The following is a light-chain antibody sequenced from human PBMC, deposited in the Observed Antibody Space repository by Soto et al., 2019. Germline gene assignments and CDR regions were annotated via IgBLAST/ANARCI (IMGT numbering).Light chain of an antibody. CDR1: QDIGTF. CDR3: QHYDYLPL. CDR2: GAS. J-gene: IGKJ3*01. V-gene: IGKV1-33*01. Sequence: DIQMTQSPSSLSASVGDRVTIACQASQDIGTFLNWYQHKPGKAPKLVIYGASNLDTGVPSRFSGSGSGTDFTFTISRLQPEDFATYYCQHYDYLPLFGPGTKVDI.